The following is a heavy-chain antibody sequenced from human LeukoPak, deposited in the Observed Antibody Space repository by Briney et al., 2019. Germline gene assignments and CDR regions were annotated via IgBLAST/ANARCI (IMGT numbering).Heavy chain of an antibody. J-gene: IGHJ5*02. D-gene: IGHD3-22*01. CDR3: ARGGVSSASGDWFDP. CDR2: INHSGST. CDR1: GGSFSGYY. V-gene: IGHV4-34*01. Sequence: SETLSLTCADYGGSFSGYYWSWIRQPPGKGLEWIGEINHSGSTNYNPSLKSRVTISVDTSKNQFSLKLSSVTAADTAVYYCARGGVSSASGDWFDPWGQGTLVTVSS.